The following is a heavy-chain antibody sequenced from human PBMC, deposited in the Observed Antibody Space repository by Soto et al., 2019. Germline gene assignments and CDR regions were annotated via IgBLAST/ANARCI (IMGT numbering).Heavy chain of an antibody. Sequence: GGSLRLPCAASGFIFSNYLIHWVRQAPGKGLVWVAGINNDGSNTNYADFVKGRFTIFRDNAKNTLYLQMNSLRAEETAVYYCVLTHAAYWGQGTLVTVSS. D-gene: IGHD2-15*01. V-gene: IGHV3-74*01. CDR1: GFIFSNYL. CDR2: INNDGSNT. J-gene: IGHJ4*02. CDR3: VLTHAAY.